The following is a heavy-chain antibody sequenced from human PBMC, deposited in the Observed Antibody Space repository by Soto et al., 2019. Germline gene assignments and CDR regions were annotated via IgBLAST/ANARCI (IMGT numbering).Heavy chain of an antibody. J-gene: IGHJ6*02. V-gene: IGHV3-33*01. CDR3: ARDLRAAGTYYYGMDV. Sequence: QVQLVESGGGVVQPGRSLRLSCAASGFTFSSYGMHWVRQAPGKGLEWVAVIWYEGSNKYYADSVKGRFTISRDNSKNTLHLQMNSLRAEDTAVYYCARDLRAAGTYYYGMDVWGQGTTVTVSS. CDR2: IWYEGSNK. CDR1: GFTFSSYG. D-gene: IGHD6-19*01.